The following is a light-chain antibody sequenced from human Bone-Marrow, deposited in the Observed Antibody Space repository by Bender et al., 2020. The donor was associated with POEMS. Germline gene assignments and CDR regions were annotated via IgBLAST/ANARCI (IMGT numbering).Light chain of an antibody. Sequence: QSALTQPPSVSGSPGQSVTISCTGSNSDISRYDRVSWYQQPPGAAPRLIIFEVTNRPSGVSARFSGSKSGDTASLTISGLQAEDEAAYHCCSYAAGGTWVFGGGTKVTVL. CDR2: EVT. V-gene: IGLV2-18*02. J-gene: IGLJ3*02. CDR3: CSYAAGGTWV. CDR1: NSDISRYDR.